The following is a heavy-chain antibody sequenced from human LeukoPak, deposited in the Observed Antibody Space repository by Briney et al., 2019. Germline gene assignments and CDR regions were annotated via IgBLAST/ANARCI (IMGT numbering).Heavy chain of an antibody. Sequence: PSETLSLTCAVCGGSFSGYYWSWIRQPPGKGLEWIGEINHSGSTNYNPSLKSRVTISVDTSKNQFSLKLSSVTAADTAVYYCARKPSTSWPIDYWGQGTLVTVSS. CDR1: GGSFSGYY. D-gene: IGHD2-2*01. J-gene: IGHJ4*02. CDR2: INHSGST. CDR3: ARKPSTSWPIDY. V-gene: IGHV4-34*01.